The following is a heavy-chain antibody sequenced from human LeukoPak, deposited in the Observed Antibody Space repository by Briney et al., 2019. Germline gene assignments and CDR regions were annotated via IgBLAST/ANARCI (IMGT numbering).Heavy chain of an antibody. CDR1: GFTFSTYG. V-gene: IGHV3-30*18. D-gene: IGHD3-10*02. J-gene: IGHJ6*04. CDR3: AELGITMIGGV. CDR2: ISHDGSNK. Sequence: GGSLRLSCAASGFTFSTYGMHWVRQAPGKGLEGVATISHDGSNKNYGDSVKGRFTISRDISRNTLYLQMNSLRAEDTAVYYCAELGITMIGGVWGKGTTVTISS.